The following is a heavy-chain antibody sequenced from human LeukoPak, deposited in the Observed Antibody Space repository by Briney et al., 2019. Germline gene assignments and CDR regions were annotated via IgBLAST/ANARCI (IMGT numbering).Heavy chain of an antibody. V-gene: IGHV3-53*01. Sequence: GGSLRLSCAASGFTVSSNYMSWVRQAPGKGLEWVSVIYSGGSTYYADSVKGRFTISRDNSKNTLYLQMNSLRAEDTAVYYCARLLLPWGGNSNYYYGMDVWGQGTTVTVS. CDR1: GFTVSSNY. J-gene: IGHJ6*02. D-gene: IGHD4-23*01. CDR2: IYSGGST. CDR3: ARLLLPWGGNSNYYYGMDV.